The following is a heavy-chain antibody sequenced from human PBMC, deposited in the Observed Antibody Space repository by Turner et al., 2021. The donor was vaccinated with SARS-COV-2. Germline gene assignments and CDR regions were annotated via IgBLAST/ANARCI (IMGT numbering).Heavy chain of an antibody. CDR3: ARSVSWLQSLTVDY. V-gene: IGHV1-2*02. Sequence: QVQPVQSGAEVKMPGASVKVSCKVSGYTFAGYYIHWVRQAPGQGLKWMGWINPNSGGTNYAQRFQGRVTMTGDTSISTAYMELSTLRSDDTAVYYCARSVSWLQSLTVDYWGQGTLVTVSS. CDR2: INPNSGGT. J-gene: IGHJ4*02. D-gene: IGHD5-12*01. CDR1: GYTFAGYY.